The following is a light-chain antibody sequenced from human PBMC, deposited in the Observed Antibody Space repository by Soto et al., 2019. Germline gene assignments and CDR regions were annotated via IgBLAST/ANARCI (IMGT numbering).Light chain of an antibody. CDR2: EVT. CDR1: SSDVGAYNY. Sequence: QSVLTQPASVSGSPGQSITISCSGTSSDVGAYNYVSWFQQYPGKAPKLIIFEVTNRPSGISDRFSGSRSGNTASLTISGLQSGDEADYYCSSYTSSSTPYVVFGGGTKLTVL. J-gene: IGLJ2*01. V-gene: IGLV2-14*01. CDR3: SSYTSSSTPYVV.